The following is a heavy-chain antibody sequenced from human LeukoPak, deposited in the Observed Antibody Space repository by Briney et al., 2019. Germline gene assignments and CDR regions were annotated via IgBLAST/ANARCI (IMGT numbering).Heavy chain of an antibody. CDR2: IYYRGST. CDR3: ASSYVMATAHHWYFDY. V-gene: IGHV4-31*03. D-gene: IGHD5-24*01. J-gene: IGHJ4*02. CDR1: GGSISSGGYY. Sequence: SQTLSLTCTVSGGSISSGGYYWSWIRQHPGKGLEWIGYIYYRGSTYYNPSLKSRVTISVDTSKNQFSLKLSSVTAADTAVYYCASSYVMATAHHWYFDYWGQGTLVTVSS.